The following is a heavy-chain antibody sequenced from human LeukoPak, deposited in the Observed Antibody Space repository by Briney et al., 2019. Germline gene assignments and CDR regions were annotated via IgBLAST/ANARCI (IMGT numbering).Heavy chain of an antibody. J-gene: IGHJ4*02. Sequence: PGGSLRLSCAASGFTFSSYAMSWVRQAPGKGLEWISAISGSGGSTYYADSVKGRFTISRDNSKNTLYLQMNSLRAEDTAVYYCVSSGRWLVRRKLNSDYWGQGTLVTVSS. V-gene: IGHV3-23*01. CDR3: VSSGRWLVRRKLNSDY. D-gene: IGHD6-19*01. CDR2: ISGSGGST. CDR1: GFTFSSYA.